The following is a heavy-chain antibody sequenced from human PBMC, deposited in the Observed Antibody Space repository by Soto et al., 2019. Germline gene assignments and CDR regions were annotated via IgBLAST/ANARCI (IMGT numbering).Heavy chain of an antibody. Sequence: EVQLVQSGAEVKKPGKSLKISCKGSGYSFTSYWIGWVRQIPGKGLEWMGIIYPGDSDTRYSPSFQGQVTISADKSISTAYLQWSSLKASDTAMYYCARTSAAGKYYYGMDVWGQGTTVTVSS. CDR2: IYPGDSDT. V-gene: IGHV5-51*01. D-gene: IGHD6-13*01. CDR3: ARTSAAGKYYYGMDV. J-gene: IGHJ6*02. CDR1: GYSFTSYW.